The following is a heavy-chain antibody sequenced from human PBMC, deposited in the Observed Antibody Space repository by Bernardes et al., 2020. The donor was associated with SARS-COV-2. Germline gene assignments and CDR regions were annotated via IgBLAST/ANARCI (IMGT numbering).Heavy chain of an antibody. D-gene: IGHD3-22*01. CDR3: AHLGGGTYYYDSSGYGVRSNGGAFDI. V-gene: IGHV2-5*02. CDR1: GFSLSTSGVG. CDR2: IYWDDDK. J-gene: IGHJ3*02. Sequence: SGPTLVKPTQTLTLTCTFSGFSLSTSGVGVGWIRQPPGKALEWLALIYWDDDKRYSPSLKSRLTITKDTSKNQVVLTMTNMDPVDTATYYCAHLGGGTYYYDSSGYGVRSNGGAFDIWGQGTMVTVSS.